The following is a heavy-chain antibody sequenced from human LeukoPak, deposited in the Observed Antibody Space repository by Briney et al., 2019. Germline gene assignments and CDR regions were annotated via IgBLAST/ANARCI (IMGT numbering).Heavy chain of an antibody. D-gene: IGHD6-6*01. J-gene: IGHJ4*02. CDR1: GGSISCSRYY. V-gene: IGHV4-39*01. Sequence: SETLSLTCTVSGGSISCSRYYWGWIRQPPGKGLEWIGSIYYSGSTYYNPSLQSRVTISIDTSKNQFSLKLSSVIAADTAVYYCASILLYSGSSGIDYWGQEILVTVSS. CDR3: ASILLYSGSSGIDY. CDR2: IYYSGST.